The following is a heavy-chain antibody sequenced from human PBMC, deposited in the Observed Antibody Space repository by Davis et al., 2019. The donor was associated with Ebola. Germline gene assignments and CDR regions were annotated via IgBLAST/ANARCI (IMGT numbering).Heavy chain of an antibody. V-gene: IGHV3-23*01. CDR2: ISGGGDTT. D-gene: IGHD2-2*01. J-gene: IGHJ6*03. Sequence: GESLKISCAASGFTFSTYAMSWVRQAPGKGLEWVSVISGGGDTTHYADPVKGRFTISRDKSRSTVYLQMNSLRAEDTAVYYCAKDRFCSSTGCYLGMDVWGKGTTVTVSS. CDR1: GFTFSTYA. CDR3: AKDRFCSSTGCYLGMDV.